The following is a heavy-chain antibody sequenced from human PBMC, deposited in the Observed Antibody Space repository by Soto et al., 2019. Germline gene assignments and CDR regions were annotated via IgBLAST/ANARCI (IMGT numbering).Heavy chain of an antibody. Sequence: GGSLRLSCAASGFTFSSYSMNWVRQAPGKGLEWVSYISSSSSTIYYADSVKGRFTISRDNAKNSLYLQMNSLRDEDTAVYYCARDTGYDSSGYYTYYFDYWGQGTLVTVSS. V-gene: IGHV3-48*02. CDR2: ISSSSSTI. J-gene: IGHJ4*02. CDR1: GFTFSSYS. D-gene: IGHD3-22*01. CDR3: ARDTGYDSSGYYTYYFDY.